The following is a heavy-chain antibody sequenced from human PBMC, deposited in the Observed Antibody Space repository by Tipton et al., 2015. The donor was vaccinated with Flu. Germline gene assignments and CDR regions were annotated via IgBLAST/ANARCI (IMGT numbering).Heavy chain of an antibody. D-gene: IGHD6-13*01. CDR2: ISYDGSNK. CDR1: GFTFSSYA. Sequence: QLVQSGGGVVQPGRSLRLSCAASGFTFSSYAMHWVRQAPGKGLEWAAVISYDGSNKYYADSVKGRFTISRDNSKNTLYLQMNSLRAEDTAVYYCARDVRNTPAGTDAFDIWGQGTMVTVSS. J-gene: IGHJ3*02. V-gene: IGHV3-30*01. CDR3: ARDVRNTPAGTDAFDI.